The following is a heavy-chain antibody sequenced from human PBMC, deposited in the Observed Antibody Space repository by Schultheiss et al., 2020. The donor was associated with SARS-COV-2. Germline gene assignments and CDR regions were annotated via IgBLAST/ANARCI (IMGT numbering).Heavy chain of an antibody. CDR3: ARRGGFSYYYDSSGLNWFDP. CDR1: GGSFSGYY. V-gene: IGHV4-34*01. D-gene: IGHD3-22*01. CDR2: IYYSGST. Sequence: SQTLSLTCAVYGGSFSGYYWGWIRQPPGKGLEWIGYIYYSGSTNYNPSLKSRVTISVDTSKNQFSLQLSSVTAADTAVYYCARRGGFSYYYDSSGLNWFDPWGQGTLVTVSS. J-gene: IGHJ5*02.